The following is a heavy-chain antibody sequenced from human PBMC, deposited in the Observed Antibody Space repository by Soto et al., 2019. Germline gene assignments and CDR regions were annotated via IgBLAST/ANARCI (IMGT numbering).Heavy chain of an antibody. CDR2: IYYSGST. J-gene: IGHJ4*02. Sequence: PSETLSLTCTVSGGSISSGGYYWSWIRQHPGKGLEWIGYIYYSGSTYYNPSLKSRVTISVDTSKNQFSLKLSSVTAADTAVYYCAGRTYYYDSSGYPGDYWGQGTLVTVSS. CDR1: GGSISSGGYY. CDR3: AGRTYYYDSSGYPGDY. D-gene: IGHD3-22*01. V-gene: IGHV4-31*03.